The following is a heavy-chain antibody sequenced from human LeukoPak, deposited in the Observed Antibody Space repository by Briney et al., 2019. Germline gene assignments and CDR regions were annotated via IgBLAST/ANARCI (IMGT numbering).Heavy chain of an antibody. J-gene: IGHJ6*03. CDR2: INHSGST. Sequence: PSATLSLTCAVDGGSFSGYYWSWIRQPPGKGLEWIGEINHSGSTNYNPSLKSRVTISVDTSKNQFSLKLSSVTAADTAVYYCAHGKNWGYYYHYYMDVRGKGTTVTVSS. CDR3: AHGKNWGYYYHYYMDV. CDR1: GGSFSGYY. V-gene: IGHV4-34*01. D-gene: IGHD7-27*01.